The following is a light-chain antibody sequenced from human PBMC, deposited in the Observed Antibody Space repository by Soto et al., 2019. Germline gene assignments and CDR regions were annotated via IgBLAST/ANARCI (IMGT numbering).Light chain of an antibody. J-gene: IGKJ1*01. CDR3: QQSYSTPWT. CDR1: QSISNH. CDR2: AAS. V-gene: IGKV1-39*01. Sequence: DIQMTQSPSSLSASVEDRVIITCRASQSISNHLNWYQQKPGKAPKLLIFAASSLQSGTPSRFSGSGSGTDFTLTISTLQPEDFATYYCQQSYSTPWTFGQGTKVDIK.